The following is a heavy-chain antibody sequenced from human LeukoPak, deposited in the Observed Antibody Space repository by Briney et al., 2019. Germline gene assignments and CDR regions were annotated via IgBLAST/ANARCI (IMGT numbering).Heavy chain of an antibody. CDR2: INWNGNTI. J-gene: IGHJ3*02. CDR1: GFIFDDYD. V-gene: IGHV3-20*04. CDR3: AKAFTTVTTLYPVDI. Sequence: GGSLRLSCAASGFIFDDYDMNWVRQAPGKGLEWVSHINWNGNTIGYGDSVKGRFTISRDNAKNSLYLQMNSLRAEDTAVYYCAKAFTTVTTLYPVDIWGQGTMVTVSS. D-gene: IGHD4-17*01.